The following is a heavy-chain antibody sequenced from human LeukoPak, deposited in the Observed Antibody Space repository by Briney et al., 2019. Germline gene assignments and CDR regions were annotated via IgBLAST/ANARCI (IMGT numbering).Heavy chain of an antibody. Sequence: GGSLRLSCAASGFSVTTNYMTWVRQGPGKGLEWVSTVSNSGGTTFYADSVEGRFTISRDNSKNTLYLQMSSLRAEDTAVYYCAKDESGPNVLRFLEWIFDYWGQGTLVTVSS. V-gene: IGHV3-23*01. CDR3: AKDESGPNVLRFLEWIFDY. J-gene: IGHJ4*02. D-gene: IGHD3-3*01. CDR2: VSNSGGTT. CDR1: GFSVTTNY.